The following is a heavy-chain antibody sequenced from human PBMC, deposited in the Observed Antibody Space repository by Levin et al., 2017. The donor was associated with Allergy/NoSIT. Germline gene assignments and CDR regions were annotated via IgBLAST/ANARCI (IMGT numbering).Heavy chain of an antibody. D-gene: IGHD2-2*02. CDR2: ISSSSSYI. V-gene: IGHV3-21*01. CDR3: ARTGYCSSTSCYMYYYSYYGIDV. J-gene: IGHJ6*02. CDR1: GFTFSSYS. Sequence: KSGGSLRLSCAASGFTFSSYSMNWVRQAPGKGLEWVSSISSSSSYIYYADSVKGRFTISRDNAKNSLYLQMNSLRAEDTAVYFCARTGYCSSTSCYMYYYSYYGIDVWGQGTTVTVSS.